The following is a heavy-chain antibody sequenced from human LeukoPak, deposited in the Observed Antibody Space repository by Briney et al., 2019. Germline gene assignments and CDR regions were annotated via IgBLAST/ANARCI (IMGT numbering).Heavy chain of an antibody. Sequence: GASVKVSCKVSGYTLTELSMHWVRQAPGKGLEWMGGFDPEDGETIYAQKFQGRVTMTEDTSTDTAYMELSSLRSEDTAVYYCAREGWELLGGEYYYYYGMDVWGQGTTVTVSS. CDR2: FDPEDGET. CDR1: GYTLTELS. J-gene: IGHJ6*02. D-gene: IGHD1-26*01. V-gene: IGHV1-24*01. CDR3: AREGWELLGGEYYYYYGMDV.